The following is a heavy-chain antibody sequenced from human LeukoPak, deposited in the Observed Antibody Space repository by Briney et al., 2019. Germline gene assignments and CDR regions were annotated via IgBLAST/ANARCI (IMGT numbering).Heavy chain of an antibody. Sequence: GASVKVSCKASGGTFSSYAISWVRQAPGQGLEWMGGIIPIFGTANYAQKFQGRVTITAEESTGTAYMELSSLRSEDTAVYYCARGAGGNGGLYWGQGTLVTVSS. CDR3: ARGAGGNGGLY. D-gene: IGHD4-23*01. V-gene: IGHV1-69*13. J-gene: IGHJ4*02. CDR2: IIPIFGTA. CDR1: GGTFSSYA.